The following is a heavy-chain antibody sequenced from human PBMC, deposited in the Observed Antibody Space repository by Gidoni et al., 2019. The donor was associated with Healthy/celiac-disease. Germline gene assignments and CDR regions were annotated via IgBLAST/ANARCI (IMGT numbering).Heavy chain of an antibody. J-gene: IGHJ6*02. CDR2: LNHRGSP. CDR1: SFSGYY. Sequence: SFSGYYWSWIRQHPGKGLAWIGELNHRGSPNYNPSRNSRVTISVDTSKNQFSLKLSSVTASDTAVYYCARGLAARPSYYYYCMYVCGQGTTVTVSS. D-gene: IGHD6-6*01. CDR3: ARGLAARPSYYYYCMYV. V-gene: IGHV4-34*01.